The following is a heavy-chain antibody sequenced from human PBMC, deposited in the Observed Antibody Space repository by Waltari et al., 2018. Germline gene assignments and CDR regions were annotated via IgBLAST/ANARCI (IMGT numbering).Heavy chain of an antibody. V-gene: IGHV4-39*01. D-gene: IGHD3-3*02. CDR1: GGSIRRIGSY. Sequence: QLQLQESGPGLVKPSETLSLTCTVSGGSIRRIGSYWGWIRQPPGKGLEWIGSISYSGITYYNTSLMSRVTISVDTSKNQFSLKLTSVIAAETAVFYCARFSKSANWIDPWGQGTLVTVSS. CDR3: ARFSKSANWIDP. J-gene: IGHJ5*02. CDR2: ISYSGIT.